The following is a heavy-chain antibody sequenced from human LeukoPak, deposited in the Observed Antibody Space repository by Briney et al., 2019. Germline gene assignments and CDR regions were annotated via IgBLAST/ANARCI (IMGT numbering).Heavy chain of an antibody. Sequence: GGSLRLSCGASGFTFITYELNWVRQAPGKGLEWVSYISTSGGTMYYADSVKGRFTISRDNAKNSLYLQMNSLRAEDTAVYYCAVSVGASLNYFDYWGQGTLVTVSS. CDR1: GFTFITYE. J-gene: IGHJ4*02. CDR2: ISTSGGTM. D-gene: IGHD1-26*01. V-gene: IGHV3-48*03. CDR3: AVSVGASLNYFDY.